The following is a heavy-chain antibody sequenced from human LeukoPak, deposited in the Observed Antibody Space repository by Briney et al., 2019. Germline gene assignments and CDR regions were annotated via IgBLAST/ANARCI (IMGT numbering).Heavy chain of an antibody. Sequence: GGSLRLSCAASGFTFSSYWIHWVRQAPGKGLEWVSTMSNRGNSAYYADSVKGRFTISRDNSKNTLYLQMNGLRSEDTAVYYCAKILQQYNYGGFDYWGQGTLVTVSS. V-gene: IGHV3-23*01. CDR3: AKILQQYNYGGFDY. CDR1: GFTFSSYW. D-gene: IGHD5-18*01. J-gene: IGHJ4*02. CDR2: MSNRGNSA.